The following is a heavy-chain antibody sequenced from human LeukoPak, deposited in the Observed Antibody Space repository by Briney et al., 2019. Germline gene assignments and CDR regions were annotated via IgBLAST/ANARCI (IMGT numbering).Heavy chain of an antibody. CDR2: IYSGGST. Sequence: GGSLRLSCAASGFTFSSQWMTWVRQAPGKGLEWVSVIYSGGSTYYADSVKGRFTISRDNSKNTLYLQMNSLRAEDTAVYYCARDLDGGSGSYSRTYYYYGMDVWGQGTTVTVSS. D-gene: IGHD1-26*01. V-gene: IGHV3-66*01. CDR3: ARDLDGGSGSYSRTYYYYGMDV. CDR1: GFTFSSQW. J-gene: IGHJ6*02.